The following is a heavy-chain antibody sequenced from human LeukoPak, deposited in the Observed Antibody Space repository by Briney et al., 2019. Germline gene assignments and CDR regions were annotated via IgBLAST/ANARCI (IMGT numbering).Heavy chain of an antibody. J-gene: IGHJ4*02. CDR2: IYYSGST. CDR3: ARYSGYYLSYFDY. CDR1: GGSISSYY. D-gene: IGHD3-22*01. V-gene: IGHV4-59*01. Sequence: SETLSLTCTVSGGSISSYYWSWIRQPPGKGLEWIGYIYYSGSTNYNPSLKSRVTISVDTSKNQFSLKLSSVTAADTAVYYCARYSGYYLSYFDYWGQGTLVTVSS.